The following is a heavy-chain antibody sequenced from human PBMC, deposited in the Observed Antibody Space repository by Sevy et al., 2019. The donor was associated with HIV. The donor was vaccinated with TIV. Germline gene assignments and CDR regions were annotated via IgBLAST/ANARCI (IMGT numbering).Heavy chain of an antibody. Sequence: SETLSLTCTVSGGSISSYYWSWIRQPAGKGLEWIGRIYTSGSTNYNPSLKSRVTMSVDTSKNQFSLKLSSVTAADTAVYYWARDSIGGISVAGSGYFDYWGQGTLVTVSS. V-gene: IGHV4-4*07. CDR3: ARDSIGGISVAGSGYFDY. CDR1: GGSISSYY. J-gene: IGHJ4*02. D-gene: IGHD6-19*01. CDR2: IYTSGST.